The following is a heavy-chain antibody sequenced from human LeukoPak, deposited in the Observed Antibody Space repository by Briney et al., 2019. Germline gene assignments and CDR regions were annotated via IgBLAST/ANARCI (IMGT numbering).Heavy chain of an antibody. CDR3: ARGPHPIILTGPADF. CDR1: GFTFSNYG. Sequence: PGGSLRLSCAASGFTFSNYGMHWVRQAPGKRLEWVAVIWYDGTNKCYADSVKGRFTISRDNSKNTLYLQMNSLRAEDTAVYYCARGPHPIILTGPADFWGQGTLVTVSS. J-gene: IGHJ4*02. V-gene: IGHV3-33*01. CDR2: IWYDGTNK. D-gene: IGHD3-9*01.